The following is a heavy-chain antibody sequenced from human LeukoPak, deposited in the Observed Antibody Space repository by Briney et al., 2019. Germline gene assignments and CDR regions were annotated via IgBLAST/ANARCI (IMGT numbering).Heavy chain of an antibody. J-gene: IGHJ4*02. CDR2: ISTHNGNR. CDR1: GYTFTGYG. V-gene: IGHV1-18*01. CDR3: ARDMWDTAMAPFDY. D-gene: IGHD5-18*01. Sequence: ASVKFSCKASGYTFTGYGISWVRQAPGQGLEWMGWISTHNGNRNYAQKLQGRVTMTTDTYTTTAYMELRSLRSDDTAVYYCARDMWDTAMAPFDYWGQGTLVTVSS.